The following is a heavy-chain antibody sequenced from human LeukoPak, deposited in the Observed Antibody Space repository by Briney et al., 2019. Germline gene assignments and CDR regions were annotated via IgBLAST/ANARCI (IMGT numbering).Heavy chain of an antibody. V-gene: IGHV1-2*02. Sequence: ASVKVSCKASGYTFTGYYMHWVRQAPGQGLEWMGWINPNSGGTNYAQKFQGRVTMTRDTSISTAYMELSRLRPDDTAVYYCARSVRYCSSTSCQPHYYYYMDVWGKGTTVTVSS. J-gene: IGHJ6*03. CDR2: INPNSGGT. CDR1: GYTFTGYY. CDR3: ARSVRYCSSTSCQPHYYYYMDV. D-gene: IGHD2-2*01.